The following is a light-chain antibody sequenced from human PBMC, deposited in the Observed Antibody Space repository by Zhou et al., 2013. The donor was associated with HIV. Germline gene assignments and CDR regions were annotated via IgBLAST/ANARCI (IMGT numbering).Light chain of an antibody. V-gene: IGKV3-20*01. CDR3: QQFGSSPGT. CDR2: AAS. CDR1: QSVSSN. Sequence: EIVMTQSPGTLSVSPGERATLSCRASQSVSSNLAWYQQKPGQPPRLLIYAASSRATGIPDRFSGSGSWTDFTLTITRVEPEDFAVYFCQQFGSSPGTFGGGTKVEIK. J-gene: IGKJ4*01.